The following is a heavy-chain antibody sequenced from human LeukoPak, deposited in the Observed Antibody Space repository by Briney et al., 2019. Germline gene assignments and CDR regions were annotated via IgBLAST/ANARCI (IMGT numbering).Heavy chain of an antibody. D-gene: IGHD3-22*01. CDR3: ARDYYYDSSLDY. CDR1: GGSISSSSYY. CDR2: IYYSGST. V-gene: IGHV4-39*07. Sequence: SETLSLTCTVSGGSISSSSYYWGWIRQPPGKGLEWIGSIYYSGSTNYNPSLKSRVTISVDTSKNQFSLKLSSVTAADTAVYYCARDYYYDSSLDYWGQGTLVTVSS. J-gene: IGHJ4*02.